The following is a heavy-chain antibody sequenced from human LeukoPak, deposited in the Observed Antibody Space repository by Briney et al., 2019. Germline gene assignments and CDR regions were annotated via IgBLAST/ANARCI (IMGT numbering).Heavy chain of an antibody. D-gene: IGHD4-17*01. CDR3: AKEGYASNDDYGDYGGPGVEHYFDY. V-gene: IGHV3-30*02. CDR2: IRYDGSNK. Sequence: PGGSLRLSCAASGFTFSSYGMHWVRQAPGKGLEWVAFIRYDGSNKYYADSVKGRFTISRDNSKNTLYLQMNSLRAEDTAVYYCAKEGYASNDDYGDYGGPGVEHYFDYWGQGTLVTVSS. CDR1: GFTFSSYG. J-gene: IGHJ4*02.